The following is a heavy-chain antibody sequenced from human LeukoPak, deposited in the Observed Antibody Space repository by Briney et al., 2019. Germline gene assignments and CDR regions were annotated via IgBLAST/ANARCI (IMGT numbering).Heavy chain of an antibody. Sequence: GGSLRLSCAASGFSFSSYNMNWVRQAPGKGLEWVSSISTSGSYTYYADSVKGRFTISRDNAKNSLYLQMNSLRVEDTAVYFCARSASYFDYWGQGTLVTVSS. CDR3: ARSASYFDY. D-gene: IGHD3-3*01. CDR1: GFSFSSYN. J-gene: IGHJ4*02. CDR2: ISTSGSYT. V-gene: IGHV3-21*03.